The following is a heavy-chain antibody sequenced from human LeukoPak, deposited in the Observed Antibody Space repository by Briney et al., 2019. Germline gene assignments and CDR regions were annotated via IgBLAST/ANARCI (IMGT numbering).Heavy chain of an antibody. CDR3: ARGVEPLAANTLAY. CDR2: LYSDGNT. J-gene: IGHJ4*02. Sequence: PGGSLRLSCAASGLTVITNDMTWVRQAPGKGLGWVSVLYSDGNTKYADSVQGRFTISRDNSKNTLYLEMNSLSPDDAAVYYCARGVEPLAANTLAYWGQGTLVTVSS. D-gene: IGHD1-14*01. V-gene: IGHV3-53*01. CDR1: GLTVITND.